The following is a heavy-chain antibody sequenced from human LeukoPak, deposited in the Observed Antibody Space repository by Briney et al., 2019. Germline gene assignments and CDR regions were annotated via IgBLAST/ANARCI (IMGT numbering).Heavy chain of an antibody. J-gene: IGHJ3*01. V-gene: IGHV4-39*01. Sequence: PSETLSLTCTVSGGSISSSSHYWGWIRQPPGKGLEWIGSFYYSGRTYYNPSLKSRATISVDTSKNQFSLKMSSVTAADTAVYYCARHERGKNAFNLWGQGTMVTVSS. CDR1: GGSISSSSHY. CDR3: ARHERGKNAFNL. CDR2: FYYSGRT.